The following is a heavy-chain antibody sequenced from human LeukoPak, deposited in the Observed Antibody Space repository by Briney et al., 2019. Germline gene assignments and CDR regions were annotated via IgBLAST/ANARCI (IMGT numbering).Heavy chain of an antibody. CDR2: ISSGSSTI. CDR1: GFTFSNYD. J-gene: IGHJ4*02. CDR3: ARSGGGD. V-gene: IGHV3-48*01. Sequence: GGSLRLSCAASGFTFSNYDMNWVRQAPGKGLEWVSSISSGSSTIYYADSVKGRFTISRDNAKNTLYLQMNSLRAEDTAVYYCARSGGGDWGQGTLVAVSS. D-gene: IGHD3-16*01.